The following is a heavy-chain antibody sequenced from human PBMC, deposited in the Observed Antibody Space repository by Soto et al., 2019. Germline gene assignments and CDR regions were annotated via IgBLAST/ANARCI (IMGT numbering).Heavy chain of an antibody. J-gene: IGHJ6*03. V-gene: IGHV5-51*01. D-gene: IGHD2-15*01. CDR2: IYPGDSDT. Sequence: GESLKISCKGSGYSFTSYWIGWVRQMPGKGLEWMGIIYPGDSDTRYSPSFQGQVTISADKSISTAYLQWGSLKASDTAMYYCARHLYCSGGSCYSDYYYYMDVWGKGTTVTVSS. CDR3: ARHLYCSGGSCYSDYYYYMDV. CDR1: GYSFTSYW.